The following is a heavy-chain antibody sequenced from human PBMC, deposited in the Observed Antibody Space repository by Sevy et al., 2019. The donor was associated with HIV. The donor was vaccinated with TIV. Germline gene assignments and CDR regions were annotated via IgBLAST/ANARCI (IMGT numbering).Heavy chain of an antibody. V-gene: IGHV3-48*02. J-gene: IGHJ6*02. CDR1: GFIFSRYS. D-gene: IGHD2-21*02. CDR3: ARGPDCGGDCDVGFYYPLDV. CDR2: TSGNSGAI. Sequence: GGSLRLSCTVSGFIFSRYSMNWVRQAPGKGLEWISYTSGNSGAIYYPDSVKGRFTVSRDNANNALFLQMSSLKEDDTAVYYCARGPDCGGDCDVGFYYPLDVWGQGTTVTVSS.